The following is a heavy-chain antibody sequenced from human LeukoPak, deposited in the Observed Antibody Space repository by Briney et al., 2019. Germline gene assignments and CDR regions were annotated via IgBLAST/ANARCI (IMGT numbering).Heavy chain of an antibody. Sequence: GGSLRLSCAASGFTFSTYWMHWVRQVPGKGPVWVSRISTDGSTTTYADSVKGRFTISRDNAKNTLYLQMNSLRAEDTAVYYCARGTNGYNYGYLDYWGQGTPVTVSS. J-gene: IGHJ4*02. CDR3: ARGTNGYNYGYLDY. V-gene: IGHV3-74*01. CDR1: GFTFSTYW. D-gene: IGHD5-24*01. CDR2: ISTDGSTT.